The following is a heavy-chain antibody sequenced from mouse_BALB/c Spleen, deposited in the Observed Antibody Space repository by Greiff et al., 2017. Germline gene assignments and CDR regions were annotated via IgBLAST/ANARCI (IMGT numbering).Heavy chain of an antibody. D-gene: IGHD1-1*01. V-gene: IGHV1-7*01. CDR1: GYTFTSYW. J-gene: IGHJ2*01. CDR2: INPSTGYT. Sequence: VQLQQSGAELAKPGASVKMSCKASGYTFTSYWMHWVKQRPGQGLEWIGYINPSTGYTEYNQKFKDKATLTADKSSSTAYMQLSSLTSEDSAVYYCARKLLRYFDYWGQGTTLTVSS. CDR3: ARKLLRYFDY.